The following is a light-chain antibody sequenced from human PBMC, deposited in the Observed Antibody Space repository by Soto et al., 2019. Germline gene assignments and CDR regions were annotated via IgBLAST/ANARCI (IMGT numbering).Light chain of an antibody. CDR2: GAS. Sequence: IVLTQPPCTLSLSPGERATLSCRASQSVSSSYLAWYQQKPGQAPRLLIYGASSRATGIPDRFSGSGSGTDFTLTISRLEPEDFAVYYCQQYGSLPTFGGGTKVDIK. CDR3: QQYGSLPT. J-gene: IGKJ4*01. CDR1: QSVSSSY. V-gene: IGKV3-20*01.